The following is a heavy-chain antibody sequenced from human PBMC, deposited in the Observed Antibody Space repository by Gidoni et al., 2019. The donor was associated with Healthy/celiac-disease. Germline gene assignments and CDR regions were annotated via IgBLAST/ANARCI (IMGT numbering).Heavy chain of an antibody. CDR2: INHSGST. CDR1: GGSFSGYY. D-gene: IGHD5-18*01. CDR3: ARLRLRYSYGYRKQSGFDY. Sequence: QVQLQQWGAGLLKPSETLSLTCAVYGGSFSGYYWSWIRQPPGKGLEWIGEINHSGSTNYNPSLKSRVTISVDTSKNQFSLKLSSVTAADTAVYYCARLRLRYSYGYRKQSGFDYWGQGTLVTVSS. J-gene: IGHJ4*02. V-gene: IGHV4-34*01.